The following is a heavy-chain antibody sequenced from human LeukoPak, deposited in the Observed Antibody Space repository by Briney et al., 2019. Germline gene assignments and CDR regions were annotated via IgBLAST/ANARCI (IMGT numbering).Heavy chain of an antibody. CDR2: INHSGST. J-gene: IGHJ4*02. V-gene: IGHV4-34*01. CDR3: ARVYYDSSGYLGYDY. Sequence: SETLSLTCAGYGGSFSGYYWSWIRQPPGKGLEWIGEINHSGSTNYNPSLKSRVTISVDTSKNQFSLKLSSVTAADTAVYYCARVYYDSSGYLGYDYWGQGTLVTVSS. CDR1: GGSFSGYY. D-gene: IGHD3-22*01.